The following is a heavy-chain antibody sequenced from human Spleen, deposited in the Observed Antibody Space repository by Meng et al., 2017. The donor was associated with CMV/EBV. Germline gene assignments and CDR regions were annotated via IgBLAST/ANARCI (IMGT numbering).Heavy chain of an antibody. D-gene: IGHD6-6*01. J-gene: IGHJ4*02. CDR2: ISSSGYTI. Sequence: GESLKISCVVSRFTFNDFEMSWVRQAPGKGPEWVSYISSSGYTIYYADSVKGRFTISRDNAKNTLYLRMNSLRAEDTAVYYCARVGKAAQNFDYWGQGTLVTVSS. CDR3: ARVGKAAQNFDY. CDR1: RFTFNDFE. V-gene: IGHV3-48*03.